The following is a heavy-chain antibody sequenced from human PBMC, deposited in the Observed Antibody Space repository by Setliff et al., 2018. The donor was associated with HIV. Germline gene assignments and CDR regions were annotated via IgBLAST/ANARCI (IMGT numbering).Heavy chain of an antibody. CDR2: IYYSGSS. CDR3: ARQAGTYWGFVYYMDV. Sequence: PSETLSLTCTVSGGSISSYYWSWIRQPPGKGLEWIGYIYYSGSSNHNPSLKSRVTIAVDMSKSQVSLNLTSVTAADTAVYYCARQAGTYWGFVYYMDVCGKGTTVTVSS. D-gene: IGHD7-27*01. CDR1: GGSISSYY. V-gene: IGHV4-59*08. J-gene: IGHJ6*03.